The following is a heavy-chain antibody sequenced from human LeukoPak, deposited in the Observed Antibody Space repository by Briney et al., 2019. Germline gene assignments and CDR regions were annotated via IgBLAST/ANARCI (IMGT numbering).Heavy chain of an antibody. Sequence: GQSLRLSCAASGFTVSSNYMSWVRQAPGKGLEWVSVIYSCDDTYYADSVKGRFTISRDNSKNTLYLQMNSLRAEDTAVYYCARDRYRYDTSGADDAFDIWGQGTMVTVSS. CDR2: IYSCDDT. J-gene: IGHJ3*02. V-gene: IGHV3-53*01. CDR3: ARDRYRYDTSGADDAFDI. D-gene: IGHD3-22*01. CDR1: GFTVSSNY.